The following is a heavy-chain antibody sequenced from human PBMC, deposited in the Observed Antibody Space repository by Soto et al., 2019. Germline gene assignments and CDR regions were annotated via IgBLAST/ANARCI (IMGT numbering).Heavy chain of an antibody. CDR2: ISGSSSTI. V-gene: IGHV3-48*04. CDR3: ARDPNYDFWSGYLDYYYYMDV. CDR1: GFTFSSYA. Sequence: SLRLSCAASGFTFSSYAMSWVRQAPGKGLEWVSAISGSSSTIYYADSVKGRFTISRDNAKNSLYLQMNSLRAEDTAVYYCARDPNYDFWSGYLDYYYYMDVWGKGTTVTVSS. D-gene: IGHD3-3*01. J-gene: IGHJ6*03.